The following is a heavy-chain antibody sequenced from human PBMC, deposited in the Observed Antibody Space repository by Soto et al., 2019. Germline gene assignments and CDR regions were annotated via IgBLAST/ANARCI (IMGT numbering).Heavy chain of an antibody. Sequence: QVQLVESGGGVVQPGRSLRLSCAASGFTFSSYAMHWVRQAPGKGLEWVAVISYDGSNKYYADSVKGRFTISRDNSKNTLYLQMNSLRDEDTAVYYCARDRITIFGVVLYGMDVWGQGTTVTVSS. V-gene: IGHV3-30-3*01. J-gene: IGHJ6*02. CDR1: GFTFSSYA. CDR3: ARDRITIFGVVLYGMDV. CDR2: ISYDGSNK. D-gene: IGHD3-3*01.